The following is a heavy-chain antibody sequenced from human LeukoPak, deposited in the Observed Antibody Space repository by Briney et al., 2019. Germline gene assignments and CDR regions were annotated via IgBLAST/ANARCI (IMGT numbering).Heavy chain of an antibody. D-gene: IGHD6-19*01. V-gene: IGHV5-51*01. CDR3: ARTISSGWSYYYYYMDV. J-gene: IGHJ6*03. Sequence: GESLKISCKGSGYSFTSYWIGWVRQMPGKGLEWMGVIYPGDSDTRYSPSFQGQVTISADKSISPAYLQWSSLKASDTAMYYCARTISSGWSYYYYYMDVWGKGTTVTVSS. CDR1: GYSFTSYW. CDR2: IYPGDSDT.